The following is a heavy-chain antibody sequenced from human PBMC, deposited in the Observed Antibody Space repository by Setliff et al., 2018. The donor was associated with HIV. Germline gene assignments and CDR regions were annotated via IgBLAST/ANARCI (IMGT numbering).Heavy chain of an antibody. J-gene: IGHJ4*02. CDR1: GDPISSGSYY. Sequence: SETLSLTCTVSGDPISSGSYYWGWIRQPPGKGLEWIGSMYYSGTTYYNPSHKSRVTISVDTSKTQFSLKLNSVTAADTAVYYWGRAPDYWGQGTLVTVSS. V-gene: IGHV4-39*01. CDR3: GRAPDY. CDR2: MYYSGTT.